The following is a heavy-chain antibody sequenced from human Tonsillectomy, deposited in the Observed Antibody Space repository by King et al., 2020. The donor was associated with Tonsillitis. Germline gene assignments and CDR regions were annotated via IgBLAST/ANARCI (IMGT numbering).Heavy chain of an antibody. V-gene: IGHV3-15*01. Sequence: VQLVESGGGLVKPGGSLRLSCAASGFTFTNAWMSWVRQAPGKGPEWVGRIRPKTDGGSADYAAPVKGRFTISRDDSTSTLYLQMNSLNTGDTAVYYCVPGGDIYVFHSLDNWGQGTQVTVSS. J-gene: IGHJ4*02. CDR3: VPGGDIYVFHSLDN. CDR1: GFTFTNAW. CDR2: IRPKTDGGSA. D-gene: IGHD5-18*01.